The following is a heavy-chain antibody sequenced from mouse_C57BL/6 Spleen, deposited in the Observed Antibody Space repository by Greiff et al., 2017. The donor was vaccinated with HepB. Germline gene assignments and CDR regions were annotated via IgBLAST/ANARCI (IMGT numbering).Heavy chain of an antibody. D-gene: IGHD1-1*01. CDR1: GYTFTSYW. CDR2: IDPSDSYT. Sequence: VKLMESGAELVKPGASVKLSCKASGYTFTSYWMQWVKQRPGQGLEWIGEIDPSDSYTNYNQKFKGKATLTVDTSSSTAYMQLSSLTSEDSAVYYCAREGVVPFAYWGQGTLVTVSA. CDR3: AREGVVPFAY. J-gene: IGHJ3*01. V-gene: IGHV1-50*01.